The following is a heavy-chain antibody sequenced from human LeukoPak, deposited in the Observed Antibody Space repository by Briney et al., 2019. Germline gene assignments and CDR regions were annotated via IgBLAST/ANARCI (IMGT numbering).Heavy chain of an antibody. CDR2: IWYDGSNK. V-gene: IGHV3-33*01. J-gene: IGHJ5*02. CDR1: GFTFSSYG. Sequence: GRSLRLSCAASGFTFSSYGTHWVRQAPGKGLEWVAVIWYDGSNKYYADSVKGRFTISRDNSKNTLYLQMNSLRAEDTAVYYCARDYTVTGPNWFDPWGQGTLVTVSS. CDR3: ARDYTVTGPNWFDP. D-gene: IGHD4-17*01.